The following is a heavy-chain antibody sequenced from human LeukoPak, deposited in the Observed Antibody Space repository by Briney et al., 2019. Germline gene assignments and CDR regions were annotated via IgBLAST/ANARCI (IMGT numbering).Heavy chain of an antibody. CDR3: AREDGGSSYFDY. CDR1: GYTFTGYY. CDR2: INPNSGGT. D-gene: IGHD4-23*01. Sequence: ASVKVSCKASGYTFTGYYMHWVRQAPGQGLEWMGWINPNSGGTNYAQKFQGRVTMTRDTSISTAYMELSRLRSDDTAVYYCAREDGGSSYFDYWGQGTLVTVSS. V-gene: IGHV1-2*02. J-gene: IGHJ4*02.